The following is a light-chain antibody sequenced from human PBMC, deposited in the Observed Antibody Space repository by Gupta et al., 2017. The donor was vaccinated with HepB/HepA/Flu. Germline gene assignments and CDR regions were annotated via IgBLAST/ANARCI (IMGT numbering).Light chain of an antibody. J-gene: IGKJ2*01. CDR2: GAS. Sequence: EIVLTQSPGTLSLSPGERATLSCRASQSLSNSYLAWYQQKPGQAPRLLIYGASSRVTGIPDRFSGSGSGTDFTLTISRLEAEDFAVYYCQQYATSPFAFGQGTNLGIK. CDR1: QSLSNSY. V-gene: IGKV3-20*01. CDR3: QQYATSPFA.